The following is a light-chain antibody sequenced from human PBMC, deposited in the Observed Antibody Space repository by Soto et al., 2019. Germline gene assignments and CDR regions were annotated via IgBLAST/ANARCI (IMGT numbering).Light chain of an antibody. CDR2: DAS. CDR1: QSVSTS. Sequence: ETVLTQSPATLSLSPGDRAILSCRASQSVSTSLAWYQQKPGQAPRLLIYDASNRATGIPARFSGSGSGTDFTLTISSLEPEDFAVYSCQQRGNWPRTFGQGTKVEIK. V-gene: IGKV3-11*01. J-gene: IGKJ1*01. CDR3: QQRGNWPRT.